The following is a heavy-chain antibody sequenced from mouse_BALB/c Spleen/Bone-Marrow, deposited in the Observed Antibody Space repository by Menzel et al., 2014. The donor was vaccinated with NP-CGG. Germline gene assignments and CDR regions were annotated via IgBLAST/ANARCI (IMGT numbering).Heavy chain of an antibody. V-gene: IGHV5-12-1*01. CDR2: ISSGGGST. CDR1: GFAFSSHD. CDR3: VRQGAVADTRGFAY. Sequence: EVQLVESGGGLVKPGGSLKLSCAASGFAFSSHDMSWVRQTPEKRLEWVAYISSGGGSTYYSDTVKGRFTISRDNAKNTPYLQKRSLKCEDTAMYYCVRQGAVADTRGFAYWGHGTLVTVSA. J-gene: IGHJ3*01. D-gene: IGHD1-1*01.